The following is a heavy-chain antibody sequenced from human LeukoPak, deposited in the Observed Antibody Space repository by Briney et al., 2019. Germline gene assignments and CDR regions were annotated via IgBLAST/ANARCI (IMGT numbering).Heavy chain of an antibody. J-gene: IGHJ5*02. V-gene: IGHV1-46*01. CDR2: INPSGGST. Sequence: ASVKVSCTASGYTFTSHYMHWVRQAPGQGLEWMGIINPSGGSTSYAQKFQGRVTMTRDTSTSTVYMELSSLRSEDTAVYCCARVSDCGGDCYDNWFDPWGQGTLVTVSS. D-gene: IGHD2-21*02. CDR3: ARVSDCGGDCYDNWFDP. CDR1: GYTFTSHY.